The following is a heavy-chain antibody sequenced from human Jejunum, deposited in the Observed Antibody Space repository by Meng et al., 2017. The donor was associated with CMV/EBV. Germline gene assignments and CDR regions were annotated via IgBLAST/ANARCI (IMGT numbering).Heavy chain of an antibody. Sequence: QVQLQEWGPGLVKPSQTLSLTCSVSGGSIGSGDYYWSWIRQPPGKGLEWIGYIHDTGSTYYNPSLKSRVDISLGTSRNHFSLTLSSVTAEDTAVYFCARGSIFVSFDSWGQGTLVTVSS. CDR2: IHDTGST. J-gene: IGHJ4*02. V-gene: IGHV4-30-4*08. CDR3: ARGSIFVSFDS. D-gene: IGHD3-3*01. CDR1: GGSIGSGDYY.